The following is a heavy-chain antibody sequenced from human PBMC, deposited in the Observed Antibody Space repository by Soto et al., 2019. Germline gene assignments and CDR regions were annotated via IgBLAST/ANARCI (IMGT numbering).Heavy chain of an antibody. CDR3: ARGDRAYYDYVWGSRVEARTFDP. CDR2: MNPNSGNT. J-gene: IGHJ5*02. CDR1: GYTFTSYD. D-gene: IGHD3-16*01. Sequence: QVQLVQSGAEVKKPGASVKVSCKASGYTFTSYDINWVRQATGQGLEWMGWMNPNSGNTGYAQKFQGRVTMTRNTSISTAYMELSSLRSEDTAVYYCARGDRAYYDYVWGSRVEARTFDPWGQGTLVTVSS. V-gene: IGHV1-8*01.